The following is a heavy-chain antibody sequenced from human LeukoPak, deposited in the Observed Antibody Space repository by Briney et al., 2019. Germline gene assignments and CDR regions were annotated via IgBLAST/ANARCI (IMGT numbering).Heavy chain of an antibody. CDR3: VKIAPDLP. J-gene: IGHJ5*02. Sequence: GGSLRLSCAVSGFTFSSYWMTWVRQAPGKGLEWVSAISDNGGSIFYADSVKGRFTISRDNSKNSLYLQMNSLRADDTAVYYCVKIAPDLPWGQGTLVTVS. D-gene: IGHD2-21*01. V-gene: IGHV3-23*01. CDR1: GFTFSSYW. CDR2: ISDNGGSI.